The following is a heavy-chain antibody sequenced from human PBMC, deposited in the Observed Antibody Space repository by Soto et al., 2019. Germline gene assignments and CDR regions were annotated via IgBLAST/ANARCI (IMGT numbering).Heavy chain of an antibody. D-gene: IGHD3-3*01. CDR3: ANGYDFWSGYGSGYYGMDV. V-gene: IGHV3-30*18. J-gene: IGHJ6*02. CDR1: GLSFSSYG. CDR2: ISYDGSNK. Sequence: GGSLRLSSAATGLSFSSYGMNWVRQAPSKGQEWVAVISYDGSNKYYADSVKGRFTISRDNSKNTLYLQMNSLRAEDTAVYYCANGYDFWSGYGSGYYGMDVWGQGTTVTVSS.